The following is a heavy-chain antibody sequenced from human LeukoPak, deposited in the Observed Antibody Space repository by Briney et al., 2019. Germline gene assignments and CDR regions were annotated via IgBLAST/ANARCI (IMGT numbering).Heavy chain of an antibody. Sequence: PGGSLRLSCAASGFTFSSYAMHWVRQAPGKGLEWVAVISYDGSNKYYADSVKGRFTISRDNSKNTLYLQLNSLRAEDTAVYYCARPNTYAFDIWGQGTMVTVSS. J-gene: IGHJ3*02. CDR2: ISYDGSNK. D-gene: IGHD3-16*01. CDR3: ARPNTYAFDI. V-gene: IGHV3-30-3*01. CDR1: GFTFSSYA.